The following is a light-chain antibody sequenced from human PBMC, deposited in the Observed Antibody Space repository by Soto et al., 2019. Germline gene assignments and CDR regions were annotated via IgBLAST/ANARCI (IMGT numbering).Light chain of an antibody. Sequence: QSALTQPPSASGSPGQSVTISCTGTSSDVGGYNYVSWYQQHPGKAPKPMIYEVSKRPSGVPDRFSGSKSGNTASLTVSGLQAEDEADYYCSSYAGSNNLVFCGGTKLTVL. CDR3: SSYAGSNNLV. J-gene: IGLJ2*01. CDR2: EVS. V-gene: IGLV2-8*01. CDR1: SSDVGGYNY.